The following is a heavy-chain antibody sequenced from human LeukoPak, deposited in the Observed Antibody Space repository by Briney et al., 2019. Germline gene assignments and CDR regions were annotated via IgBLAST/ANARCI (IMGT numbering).Heavy chain of an antibody. D-gene: IGHD6-13*01. V-gene: IGHV4-39*07. J-gene: IGHJ4*02. CDR1: GGSISSSSYY. Sequence: SETLSLTCTVSGGSISSSSYYWGWIRQPPGKGLEWIGSVYYSGSTYYNPSLKSRVTISVDTSKNQFSLKLSSVTAADTAVYYCAREVTAAGTSGLDYWGQGTLVTVSS. CDR2: VYYSGST. CDR3: AREVTAAGTSGLDY.